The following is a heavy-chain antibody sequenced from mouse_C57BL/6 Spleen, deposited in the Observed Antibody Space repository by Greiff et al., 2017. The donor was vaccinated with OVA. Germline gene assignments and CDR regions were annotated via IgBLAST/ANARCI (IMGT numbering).Heavy chain of an antibody. D-gene: IGHD4-1*02. CDR3: ARSGASTGTVDY. Sequence: QVQLQQPGAELVKPGASVKLSCKASGYTFTSYWMQWVKQRPGQGLEWIGEIDPSDSYTNYNQKFKGKATLNVDTSSSTAYMQLSSLTSEDSAVYYCARSGASTGTVDYWGQGTTLTVSS. J-gene: IGHJ2*01. CDR1: GYTFTSYW. V-gene: IGHV1-50*01. CDR2: IDPSDSYT.